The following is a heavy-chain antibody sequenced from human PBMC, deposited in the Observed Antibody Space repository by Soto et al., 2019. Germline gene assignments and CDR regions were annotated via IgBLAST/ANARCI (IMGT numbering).Heavy chain of an antibody. CDR3: ARGLSGGYAGV. V-gene: IGHV4-31*03. Sequence: PSETLSLTCTVSGGSISSGGYYWNWIRQHPGKGLEWIGYIYYSGSTYYNPSLKSRVTISVDTSKNQFSLKLSSVTAADTAVYYCARGLSGGYAGVWGQGTLVTVSS. CDR2: IYYSGST. J-gene: IGHJ4*02. D-gene: IGHD5-12*01. CDR1: GGSISSGGYY.